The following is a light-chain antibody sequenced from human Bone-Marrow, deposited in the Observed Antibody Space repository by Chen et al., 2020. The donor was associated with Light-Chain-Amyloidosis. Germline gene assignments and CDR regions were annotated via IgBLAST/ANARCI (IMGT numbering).Light chain of an antibody. CDR1: NIGSTS. CDR3: QVWDRSSDRPG. CDR2: DDS. Sequence: SYVLTQPSSVSVAPGQTATIACGGNNIGSTSVHWYQQTPGQAPLLVVYDDSDRPSGIPERLSGSNSGNTASLTISGVEAGDEADYCCQVWDRSSDRPGFGGGTKLTVL. J-gene: IGLJ3*02. V-gene: IGLV3-21*02.